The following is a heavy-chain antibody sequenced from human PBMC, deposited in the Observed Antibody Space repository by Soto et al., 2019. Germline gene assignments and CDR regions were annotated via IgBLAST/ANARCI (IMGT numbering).Heavy chain of an antibody. D-gene: IGHD3-22*01. J-gene: IGHJ4*02. V-gene: IGHV4-34*01. CDR1: GGSFSGYY. Sequence: QVQLQQRGAGLLKPSETLSLTCAVYGGSFSGYYWSWIRQPPGKGLEWIGEINHSGSTNYNPSLKSRVTISVDTSKNQFSLKLSSVTAADTAVYYCARGRVVVITRGYFDYWGQGTLVTVSS. CDR2: INHSGST. CDR3: ARGRVVVITRGYFDY.